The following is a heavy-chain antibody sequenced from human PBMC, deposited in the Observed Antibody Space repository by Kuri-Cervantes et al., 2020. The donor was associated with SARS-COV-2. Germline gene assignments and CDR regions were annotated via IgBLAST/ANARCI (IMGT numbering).Heavy chain of an antibody. CDR1: GFTFSSYS. J-gene: IGHJ6*03. CDR3: ARDPSYGSDYYYYMDV. CDR2: ISSSSYI. V-gene: IGHV3-21*01. Sequence: GESLKISCAASGFTFSSYSMNWVRQAPGKGLEWVSSISSSSYIYYADSVKGRFTISRDNAKNSLYLQMSSLRAEDTAVYYCARDPSYGSDYYYYMDVWGKGTTVTVSS. D-gene: IGHD6-25*01.